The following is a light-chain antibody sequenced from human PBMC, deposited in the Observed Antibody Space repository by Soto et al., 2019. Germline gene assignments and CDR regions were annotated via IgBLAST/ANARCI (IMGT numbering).Light chain of an antibody. CDR2: DVS. CDR3: QQRSNWPALT. V-gene: IGKV3D-20*02. CDR1: QSVSSNY. J-gene: IGKJ4*01. Sequence: EIVLTQSPGTLSLSPGERATLSCRSSQSVSSNYLAWYQQKPDQAPRLVIYDVSGRATGIPDRFSGSGSGTDFTLTISRLEPEDFAVYYCQQRSNWPALTFGGGTKVEIK.